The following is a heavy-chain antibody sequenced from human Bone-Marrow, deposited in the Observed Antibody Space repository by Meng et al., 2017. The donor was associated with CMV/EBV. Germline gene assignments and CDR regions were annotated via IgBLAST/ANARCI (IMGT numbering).Heavy chain of an antibody. D-gene: IGHD2-2*01. CDR1: GGTFSSYA. Sequence: SVKVSCKASGGTFSSYAISWVRQAPGQGLEWMGGIIPIFGTANYAQKFQGRVTITTDESTSTAYMELSSLRSEDTAVYYCARVRGWGGLYCSSTSCPNWVDPWGQGTLVTVSS. J-gene: IGHJ5*02. CDR2: IIPIFGTA. CDR3: ARVRGWGGLYCSSTSCPNWVDP. V-gene: IGHV1-69*05.